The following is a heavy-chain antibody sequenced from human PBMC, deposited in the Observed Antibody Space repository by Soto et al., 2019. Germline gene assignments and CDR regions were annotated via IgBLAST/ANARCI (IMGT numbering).Heavy chain of an antibody. CDR3: AKGYFDTRTGRFFDY. V-gene: IGHV3-23*01. Sequence: GGSLRLSCAASGFMFRNYGMSWVRQAPGKGLEWVSGITGSGSTASYADSVAGRFTISRDNSKNILYLQMNSLRVDDMAVYHCAKGYFDTRTGRFFDYWGQGTLVTVSS. CDR1: GFMFRNYG. J-gene: IGHJ4*02. D-gene: IGHD3-10*01. CDR2: ITGSGSTA.